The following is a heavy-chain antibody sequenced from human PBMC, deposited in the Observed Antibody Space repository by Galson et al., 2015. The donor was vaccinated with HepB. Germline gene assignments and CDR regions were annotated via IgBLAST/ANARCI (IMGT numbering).Heavy chain of an antibody. CDR2: ISYDGSNK. Sequence: SLRLSCAASGFTFSSYAMHWVRQAPGKGLEWVAVISYDGSNKYYADSVKGRFTISRDNSKNTLYLQMNSLRAEDTAVYYCASTYYYGSGSEGTRPFDYWGQGTLVTVSSGSGYFSHYYYYMDVWGKGTTVTVSS. J-gene: IGHJ6*03. V-gene: IGHV3-30-3*01. CDR3: ASTYYYGSGSEGTRPFDYWGQGTLVTVSSGSGYFSHYYYYMDV. CDR1: GFTFSSYA. D-gene: IGHD3-10*01.